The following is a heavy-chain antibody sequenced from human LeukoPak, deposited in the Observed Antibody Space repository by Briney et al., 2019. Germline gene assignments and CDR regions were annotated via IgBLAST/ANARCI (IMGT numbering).Heavy chain of an antibody. CDR1: GGTFSSYA. CDR2: TIPILGIA. Sequence: VASVKVSCKASGGTFSSYAISWVRQAPGQGLEWMGRTIPILGIANYAQKFQGRVTITADKSTSTAYMELSSLRSEDTAVYYCARVVYDSSGYPPLNWFDPWGQGTLVTVSS. CDR3: ARVVYDSSGYPPLNWFDP. D-gene: IGHD3-22*01. J-gene: IGHJ5*02. V-gene: IGHV1-69*04.